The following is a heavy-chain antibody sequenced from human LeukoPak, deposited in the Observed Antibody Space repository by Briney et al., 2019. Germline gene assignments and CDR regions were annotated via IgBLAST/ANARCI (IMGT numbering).Heavy chain of an antibody. Sequence: PGGSLRLSCAASEFTFSDYYMSWIRQAPGKGLEWVSYISSSGSTIYYADSVKGRFTISRDNAKNSLYLQMNSLRAEDTAVYYCARDIGRQLGYYYGMDVWGQGTTVTVSS. CDR1: EFTFSDYY. V-gene: IGHV3-11*01. CDR2: ISSSGSTI. D-gene: IGHD6-6*01. CDR3: ARDIGRQLGYYYGMDV. J-gene: IGHJ6*02.